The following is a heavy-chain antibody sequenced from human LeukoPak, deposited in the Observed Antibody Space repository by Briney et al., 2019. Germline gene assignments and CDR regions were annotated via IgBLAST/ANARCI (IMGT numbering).Heavy chain of an antibody. CDR2: VRYDGSNE. J-gene: IGHJ4*02. Sequence: GGSLRLSCPTSGFAFSNYGMHWVRQAPGTGLEWVAFVRYDGSNEYYAGSVKGRFTVSRDNSRNTLYLQMNSLTSEDAGVYSCAKDSNSGYVSVGPDFWGLGTLVTVSS. CDR1: GFAFSNYG. V-gene: IGHV3-30*02. D-gene: IGHD5-12*01. CDR3: AKDSNSGYVSVGPDF.